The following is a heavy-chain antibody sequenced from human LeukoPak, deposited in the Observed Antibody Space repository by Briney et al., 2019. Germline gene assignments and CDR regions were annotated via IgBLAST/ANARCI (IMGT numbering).Heavy chain of an antibody. J-gene: IGHJ4*02. Sequence: ASVKVSCKASGYTFTGYYMHWVRQAPGQGLEWMGWINPNSGGANYAQKFQGRVTMTRDTSISTAYMELSRLRSDDTAVYYCARDSVDYGDYAYWGQGTLVTVSS. D-gene: IGHD4-17*01. CDR2: INPNSGGA. CDR3: ARDSVDYGDYAY. V-gene: IGHV1-2*02. CDR1: GYTFTGYY.